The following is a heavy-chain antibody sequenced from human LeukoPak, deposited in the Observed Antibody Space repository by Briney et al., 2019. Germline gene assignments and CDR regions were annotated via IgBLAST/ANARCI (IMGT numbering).Heavy chain of an antibody. V-gene: IGHV4-59*01. Sequence: PSETLSLTCIVSGGSIGNYYWNWIRQPPGKGLEWIGYTSYSGNTIYNPSLKSRVTISIDPFKNQLSLKVTSVTAADAAVYYCARDHGYFGMDVWGQGTTVTISS. CDR1: GGSIGNYY. J-gene: IGHJ6*02. CDR3: ARDHGYFGMDV. CDR2: TSYSGNT.